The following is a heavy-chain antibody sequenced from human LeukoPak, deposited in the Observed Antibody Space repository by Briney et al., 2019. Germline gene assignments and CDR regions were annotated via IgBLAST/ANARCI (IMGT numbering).Heavy chain of an antibody. D-gene: IGHD3-16*02. V-gene: IGHV3-15*01. CDR3: YRNGY. CDR2: IRSKTDGGTT. J-gene: IGHJ4*02. CDR1: GFTVTKAW. Sequence: GGSRRLSCAASGFTVTKAWMSWVRQVQGKGTEWVGRIRSKTDGGTTEYATPVKGRFSISRDDSKNTLYLQMSSLKIEDTAVYYCYRNGYWGQGTLVTVSS.